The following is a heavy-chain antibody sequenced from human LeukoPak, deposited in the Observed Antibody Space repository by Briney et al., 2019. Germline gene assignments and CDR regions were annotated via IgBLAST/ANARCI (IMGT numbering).Heavy chain of an antibody. Sequence: GGSLRLSCAASGFTFSSYGMNWVRQAPGKGLEWVAVIWYDGDNKYCADSVKGRFTISRDNSKNTLYLQMNSLRAEDTAVYHCARDQYYHDPSSYYAYYWGKGTLVTVSS. CDR2: IWYDGDNK. V-gene: IGHV3-33*01. CDR1: GFTFSSYG. CDR3: ARDQYYHDPSSYYAYY. J-gene: IGHJ4*02. D-gene: IGHD3-22*01.